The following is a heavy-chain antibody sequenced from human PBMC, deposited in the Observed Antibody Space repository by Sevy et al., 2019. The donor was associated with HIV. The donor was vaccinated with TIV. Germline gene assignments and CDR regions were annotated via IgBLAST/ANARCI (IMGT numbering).Heavy chain of an antibody. J-gene: IGHJ5*02. D-gene: IGHD3-9*01. CDR3: ARDFGVNFEEIFLFDP. Sequence: GGSLRLSCAASGFTFSDYYMSWIRQAPGKGLEWVSYISSSSSYTNYADSGKGRFTISRDNAKNSLYLQMNSLRAEDTAVYYCARDFGVNFEEIFLFDPWGQGTLVTVSS. CDR1: GFTFSDYY. CDR2: ISSSSSYT. V-gene: IGHV3-11*06.